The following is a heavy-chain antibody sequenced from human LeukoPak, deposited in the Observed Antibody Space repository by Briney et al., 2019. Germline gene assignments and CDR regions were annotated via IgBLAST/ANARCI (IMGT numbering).Heavy chain of an antibody. CDR2: IYYSGST. V-gene: IGHV4-59*12. CDR1: GGSISSYY. J-gene: IGHJ4*02. Sequence: PSETLSLTCTVSGGSISSYYWSRIRQPPGKGLEWIGYIYYSGSTNYNPSLKSRVTISVDTSKNQFSLKLRYVTAADTAVYYCARGLNDSWTGENYWGQGTLVTVSS. CDR3: ARGLNDSWTGENY. D-gene: IGHD3-3*01.